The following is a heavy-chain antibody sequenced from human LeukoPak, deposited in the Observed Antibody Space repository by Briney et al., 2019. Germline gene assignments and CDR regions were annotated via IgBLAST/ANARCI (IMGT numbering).Heavy chain of an antibody. CDR2: INHSGST. Sequence: PSETLSLTCAVYGGSFSGYYWSWIRQPPGKGLEWIGEINHSGSTNYNPSLKSRVTISVDTSKNQFSLKLSSVTAADTAVYYCARGEYGSGSYHIDYWGQGTLVTVSS. CDR3: ARGEYGSGSYHIDY. CDR1: GGSFSGYY. J-gene: IGHJ4*02. D-gene: IGHD3-10*01. V-gene: IGHV4-34*01.